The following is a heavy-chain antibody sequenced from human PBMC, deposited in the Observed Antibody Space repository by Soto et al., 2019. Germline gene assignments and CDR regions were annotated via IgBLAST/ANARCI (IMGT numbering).Heavy chain of an antibody. J-gene: IGHJ4*02. CDR1: GGSFSGFY. V-gene: IGHV4-34*01. CDR3: ARRRHPLGHGSGSYGY. Sequence: SETLSLTCAVYGGSFSGFYWSWIRQPPGKGLEWIGEINHSGSTNYNPSLKSRVTISVDTSKNQFSLKLSSVTAADTAVYYCARRRHPLGHGSGSYGYWGQGTLVTVSS. D-gene: IGHD3-10*01. CDR2: INHSGST.